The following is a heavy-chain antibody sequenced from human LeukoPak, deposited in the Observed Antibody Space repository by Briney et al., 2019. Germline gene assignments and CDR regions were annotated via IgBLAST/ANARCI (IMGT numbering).Heavy chain of an antibody. Sequence: ASVKVSCKVSGYTLTELSMHWVRQAPGKGLEWMGGFDPEDGGTIYAQKFQGRVTMTEDTSTDTAYMELSSLRSEDTAVYYCATDPGGLWFGELYGMDVWGQGTTVTVSS. CDR1: GYTLTELS. CDR3: ATDPGGLWFGELYGMDV. CDR2: FDPEDGGT. V-gene: IGHV1-24*01. J-gene: IGHJ6*02. D-gene: IGHD3-10*01.